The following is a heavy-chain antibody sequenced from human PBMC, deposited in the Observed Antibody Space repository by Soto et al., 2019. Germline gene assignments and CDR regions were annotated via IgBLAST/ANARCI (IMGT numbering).Heavy chain of an antibody. CDR3: ARVIMHYAILTGIDP. CDR2: IIPIHGIA. D-gene: IGHD3-9*01. CDR1: GGTFSSYT. J-gene: IGHJ5*02. Sequence: SVKVSCKASGGTFSSYTISWVRQAPGQGLEWMGRIIPIHGIANYAQKFQGRVTITADTSTSTAYMELRSLRSDDTAVYYCARVIMHYAILTGIDPWGQGTLVTVSS. V-gene: IGHV1-69*02.